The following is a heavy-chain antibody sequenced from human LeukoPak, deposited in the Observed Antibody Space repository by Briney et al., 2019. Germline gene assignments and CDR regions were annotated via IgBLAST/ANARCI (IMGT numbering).Heavy chain of an antibody. CDR2: INHSGST. D-gene: IGHD4-17*01. V-gene: IGHV4-34*01. J-gene: IGHJ5*02. Sequence: SETLSLTCAVYRRSFSGSYWSWIRQPPGKGLEWIGEINHSGSTNYNPSLKSRVTISVDTSKNQFSLKLSSVTAADTAVYYCASAGYGDYATQTGWNWFDPWGQGTLVTVSS. CDR1: RRSFSGSY. CDR3: ASAGYGDYATQTGWNWFDP.